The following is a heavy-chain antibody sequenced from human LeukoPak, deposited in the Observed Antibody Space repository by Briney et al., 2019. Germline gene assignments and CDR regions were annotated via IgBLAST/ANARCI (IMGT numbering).Heavy chain of an antibody. CDR2: IYHSGST. CDR1: GYSISSGYY. V-gene: IGHV4-38-2*02. J-gene: IGHJ4*02. D-gene: IGHD6-13*01. CDR3: ARGASSTWYGGFDY. Sequence: PSETLSLTCTVSGYSISSGYYWGWIRQPPGKGLEWIGSIYHSGSTYYNPSLKSRVTISVDTSKNQFSLKLSSVTAADTAVYYCARGASSTWYGGFDYWGQGILVTVSS.